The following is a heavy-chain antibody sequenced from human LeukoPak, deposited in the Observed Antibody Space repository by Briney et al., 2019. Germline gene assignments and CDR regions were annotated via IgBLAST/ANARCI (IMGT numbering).Heavy chain of an antibody. Sequence: GGSLRLSCVACGFTFSDYYMSWIRQAPGRGLEWISYISGSGSDLYYADSVKGRLTISRDNAKNSVFLQMNSLRAEDTAVYYCARSVGYYYTMDVWGQGTTVTVSS. D-gene: IGHD2-15*01. V-gene: IGHV3-11*01. CDR3: ARSVGYYYTMDV. J-gene: IGHJ6*02. CDR2: ISGSGSDL. CDR1: GFTFSDYY.